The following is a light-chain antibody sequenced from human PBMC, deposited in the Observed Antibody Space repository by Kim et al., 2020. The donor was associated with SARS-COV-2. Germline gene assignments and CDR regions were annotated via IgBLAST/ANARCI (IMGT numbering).Light chain of an antibody. CDR1: NIGTKS. CDR2: YDS. J-gene: IGLJ3*02. Sequence: SYELTQPPSVSVIPGQTARISCGGDNIGTKSVQWYRQKPGQAPILVIYYDSDRPSEIPERFSGSNSGNTATLTISSVEAGDEADYFCQVWDSVSHHWVFGGGTQLTVL. V-gene: IGLV3-21*04. CDR3: QVWDSVSHHWV.